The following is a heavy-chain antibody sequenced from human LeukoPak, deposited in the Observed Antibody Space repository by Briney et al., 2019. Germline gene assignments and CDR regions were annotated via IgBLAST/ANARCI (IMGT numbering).Heavy chain of an antibody. CDR1: GFTFSFYG. J-gene: IGHJ4*02. CDR3: AKIEGKYQLANLPHS. V-gene: IGHV3-30*02. Sequence: VGSLRLSSAASGFTFSFYGMHWVRAVPRKGREWVAFIRYDGTSKYYAHPVKGRFTISRDNSRNSVYLQMNSLTTDDTAVYYCAKIEGKYQLANLPHSWGQGALVTVSS. CDR2: IRYDGTSK. D-gene: IGHD2-2*01.